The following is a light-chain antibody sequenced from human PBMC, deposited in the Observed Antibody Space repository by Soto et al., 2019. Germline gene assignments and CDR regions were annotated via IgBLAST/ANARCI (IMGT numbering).Light chain of an antibody. CDR1: QSVSSNY. Sequence: PGERATLSCRTSQSVSSNYLAWYQQKPAQAPRLLIYGASSRATGIPDRFSGSGSGTDFTLTISRLEPEDLAVYYCQQRYNWPPLTFGGGTKVEIK. J-gene: IGKJ4*01. CDR3: QQRYNWPPLT. CDR2: GAS. V-gene: IGKV3D-20*02.